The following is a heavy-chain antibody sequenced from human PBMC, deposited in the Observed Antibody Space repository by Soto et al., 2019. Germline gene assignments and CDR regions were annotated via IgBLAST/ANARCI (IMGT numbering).Heavy chain of an antibody. J-gene: IGHJ3*02. Sequence: QVQLVESGGGVVQPGRSLRLSCAASGFTFSSYGMHWVRQAPGKGLEWVAVIWYDGSNKYYADSVKGRFTISRDNSKNTLYLQMNSLRAEDTAVYYCARGYGDYGFDICGQGTMVTVSS. V-gene: IGHV3-33*01. CDR1: GFTFSSYG. CDR2: IWYDGSNK. CDR3: ARGYGDYGFDI. D-gene: IGHD4-17*01.